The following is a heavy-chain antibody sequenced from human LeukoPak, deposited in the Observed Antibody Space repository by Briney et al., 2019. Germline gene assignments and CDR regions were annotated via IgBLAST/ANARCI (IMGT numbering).Heavy chain of an antibody. V-gene: IGHV4-4*07. Sequence: PSETLSLTCTVSGGSISSYYWSWIRQPAGKGLEWIGRIQNTGSTNYNPSLKSRVTMSLDTSKNQFSLKVSSVTAADTAVYFCATRIGGGSSYYFDYWGQGTLVTVSS. D-gene: IGHD6-6*01. J-gene: IGHJ4*02. CDR2: IQNTGST. CDR3: ATRIGGGSSYYFDY. CDR1: GGSISSYY.